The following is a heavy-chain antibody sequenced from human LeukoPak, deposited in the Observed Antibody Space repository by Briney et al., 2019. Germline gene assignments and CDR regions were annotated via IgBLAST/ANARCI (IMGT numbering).Heavy chain of an antibody. Sequence: SQTLSLTCTVSGGSISSSYWSWIRKPPRKGLEWIGYIYYSGSAYYNPSLKSRVTISVDTSKNQFSLKLSSVTAADTAVYYCARLSRLTAGDGYDYWGQRTLVTVSS. D-gene: IGHD5-24*01. CDR2: IYYSGSA. CDR1: GGSISSSY. CDR3: ARLSRLTAGDGYDY. V-gene: IGHV4-59*12. J-gene: IGHJ4*02.